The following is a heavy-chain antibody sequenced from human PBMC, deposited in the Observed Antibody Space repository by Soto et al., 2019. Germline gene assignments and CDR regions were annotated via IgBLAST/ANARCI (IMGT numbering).Heavy chain of an antibody. D-gene: IGHD3-10*01. J-gene: IGHJ6*02. CDR2: ITSSGSTI. V-gene: IGHV3-11*01. Sequence: QVQLVESGGGLVKPGGSLRLSCAASGFTCSDYYMSWILQAPGKGLEWVSYITSSGSTIYYADSVKGRFTISRDNAKNSLYLQMNSLRAEDTAVYYCARDQYYYGSGSYPYYYYGMDVWGQGTTVTVSS. CDR1: GFTCSDYY. CDR3: ARDQYYYGSGSYPYYYYGMDV.